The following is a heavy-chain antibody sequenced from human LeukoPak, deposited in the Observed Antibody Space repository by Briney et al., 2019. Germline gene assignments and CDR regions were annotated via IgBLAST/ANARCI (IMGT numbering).Heavy chain of an antibody. CDR2: ISPNSGGT. J-gene: IGHJ6*02. V-gene: IGHV1-2*04. D-gene: IGHD6-13*01. CDR1: GYTFIGYY. Sequence: GASVKVSCKASGYTFIGYYMHWVRRAPGQGLEWMGWISPNSGGTNYAQKFQGWVTMTRDTSISTAYMELSRLRSDDTAVYYCARDLAAAGPPYYCYGMDVWGQGTTVTASS. CDR3: ARDLAAAGPPYYCYGMDV.